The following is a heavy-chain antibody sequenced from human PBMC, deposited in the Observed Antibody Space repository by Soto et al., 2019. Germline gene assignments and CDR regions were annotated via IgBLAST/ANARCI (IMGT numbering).Heavy chain of an antibody. V-gene: IGHV4-34*01. CDR2: INHSGST. CDR3: ARGGYSGLSY. J-gene: IGHJ4*02. CDR1: GGSFSGYY. D-gene: IGHD6-13*01. Sequence: QVQLQQWGAGLLKPSETLSLTCAVYGGSFSGYYWSWIRQPPGKGLEWIGEINHSGSTNYNPSLKSRVTISVDTSKNQFSLKLRSVTAADTAVYYCARGGYSGLSYWGPGTLVTVSS.